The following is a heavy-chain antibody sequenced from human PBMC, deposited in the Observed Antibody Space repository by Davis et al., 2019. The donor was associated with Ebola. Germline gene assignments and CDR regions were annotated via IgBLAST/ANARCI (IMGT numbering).Heavy chain of an antibody. CDR2: IYSGGST. Sequence: GESLKISCAASGFTVSSNYMSWVRQAPGKGLEWVSVIYSGGSTYYADSVKGRFTISRDNSKNTLYLQMSSLRAEDTAVYYCARGLRFRNYYYGMDVWGQGTTVTVSS. CDR3: ARGLRFRNYYYGMDV. V-gene: IGHV3-53*01. D-gene: IGHD5-12*01. J-gene: IGHJ6*02. CDR1: GFTVSSNY.